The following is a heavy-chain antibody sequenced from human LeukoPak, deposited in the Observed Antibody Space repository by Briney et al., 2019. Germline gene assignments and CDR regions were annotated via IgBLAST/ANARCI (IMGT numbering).Heavy chain of an antibody. V-gene: IGHV4-34*01. Sequence: SETLSLTCAVYGGSFSGYYWSWIRQPPGKGLEWIGEINHSGSTNYNPSLKSRVTISVDTSKNQFSLKLSSVTAADTAVYYCARGLDYWGQGTLVTVSS. CDR2: INHSGST. CDR1: GGSFSGYY. CDR3: ARGLDY. J-gene: IGHJ4*02.